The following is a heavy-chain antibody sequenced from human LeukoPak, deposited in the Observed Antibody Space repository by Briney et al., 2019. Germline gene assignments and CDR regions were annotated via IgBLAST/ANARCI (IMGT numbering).Heavy chain of an antibody. CDR1: GFTFSSYE. V-gene: IGHV3-48*03. D-gene: IGHD3-3*01. J-gene: IGHJ4*02. Sequence: GGSLRLSCAASGFTFSSYEMNWVRQAPGKGLEWVSYISSSGSTIYYVDSVKGRFTISRDNAKNPLYLQMNSLRAEDTAVYYCVRDGWSRTTYDCWGQGTLVTVSS. CDR3: VRDGWSRTTYDC. CDR2: ISSSGSTI.